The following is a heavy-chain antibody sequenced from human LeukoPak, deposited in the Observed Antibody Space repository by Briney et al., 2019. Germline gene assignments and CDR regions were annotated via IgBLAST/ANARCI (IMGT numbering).Heavy chain of an antibody. CDR1: GFTFNIFW. D-gene: IGHD6-19*01. V-gene: IGHV3-7*01. J-gene: IGHJ3*02. Sequence: GGSLRLSCAASGFTFNIFWMSWVRQAPGRGLEWVANIKQDGSETYYLDSVKGRFTLSRDNARNSLYLQMTSLSAEDTAVYYCARARGFSVGWAVDAFDIWGPGTVVTVSS. CDR3: ARARGFSVGWAVDAFDI. CDR2: IKQDGSET.